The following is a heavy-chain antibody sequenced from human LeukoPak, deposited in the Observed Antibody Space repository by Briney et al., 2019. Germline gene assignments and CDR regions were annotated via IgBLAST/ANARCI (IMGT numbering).Heavy chain of an antibody. CDR2: IKSKTDGGTT. Sequence: PGGSLRLSCAASGFTFSNAWMSWVRQAPGKWLEWVGRIKSKTDGGTTDYAAPVKGRFTISRDDSKNTLYLQMNSLKTEDTAVYYCTVIGDIVVVPAAMVAAGSDDFDYWGQGTLVTVSS. CDR3: TVIGDIVVVPAAMVAAGSDDFDY. V-gene: IGHV3-15*01. CDR1: GFTFSNAW. D-gene: IGHD2-2*01. J-gene: IGHJ4*02.